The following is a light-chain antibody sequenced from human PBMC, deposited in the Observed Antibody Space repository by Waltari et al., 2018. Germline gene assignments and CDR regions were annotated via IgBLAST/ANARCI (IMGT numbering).Light chain of an antibody. Sequence: DIVMTQSPDSLTVSLGERATINCKSSQSVLSSSNTKNYLGWYQKKPVQPPKLLITWASTRESGVLDRFSGSGSGTDFTLTMSSLQAEDVAVYYCQQCYTFPYTFGQGTKLEIK. CDR1: QSVLSSSNTKNY. J-gene: IGKJ2*01. V-gene: IGKV4-1*01. CDR3: QQCYTFPYT. CDR2: WAS.